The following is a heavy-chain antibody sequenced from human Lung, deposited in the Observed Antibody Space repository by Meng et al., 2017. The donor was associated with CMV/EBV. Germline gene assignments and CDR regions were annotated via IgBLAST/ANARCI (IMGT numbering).Heavy chain of an antibody. CDR3: AKASGYSSSWSKFDY. CDR2: ISWNSGSI. Sequence: GGSLRLSCAASGFTFSSYGMHWVRQAPGKGLEWVSGISWNSGSIGYADSVKGRFTISRDNAKNSLYLQMNSLRAEDTALDYCAKASGYSSSWSKFDYWGQGTLVTVSS. V-gene: IGHV3-9*01. D-gene: IGHD6-13*01. CDR1: GFTFSSYG. J-gene: IGHJ4*02.